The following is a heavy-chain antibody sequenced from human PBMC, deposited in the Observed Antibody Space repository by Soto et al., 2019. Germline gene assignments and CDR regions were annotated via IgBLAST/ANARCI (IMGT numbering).Heavy chain of an antibody. D-gene: IGHD4-17*01. V-gene: IGHV1-46*01. CDR2: INPSGGST. Sequence: QVQLEQSGAEVKKPGASVKVSCKASGYTFTTYYMHWVRQAPGQVLEWMGIINPSGGSTSYAQKFHGRVTMTRDTSTSTVYMELISLLSDDTAVYYCARPTVSSAMDVWGQGTTVTVSS. CDR1: GYTFTTYY. J-gene: IGHJ6*02. CDR3: ARPTVSSAMDV.